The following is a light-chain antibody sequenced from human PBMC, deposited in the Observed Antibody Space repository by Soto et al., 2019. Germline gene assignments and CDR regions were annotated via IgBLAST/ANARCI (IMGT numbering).Light chain of an antibody. J-gene: IGKJ2*01. CDR2: GAS. V-gene: IGKV3-20*01. CDR1: ETVGRAY. Sequence: VLTQSPCTVSLSPGEAVTLSCRASETVGRAYFAWYQQRPGQTPRLLLYGASNRAADIPDRFSGSGSGADFTLTISRLEPGDSAVYYCHQYGTSPFTFGQGTKVDSK. CDR3: HQYGTSPFT.